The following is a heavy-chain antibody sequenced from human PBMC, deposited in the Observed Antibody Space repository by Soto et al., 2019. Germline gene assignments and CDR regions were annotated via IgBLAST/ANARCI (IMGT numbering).Heavy chain of an antibody. D-gene: IGHD2-15*01. V-gene: IGHV4-31*03. J-gene: IGHJ4*02. CDR1: GGSIGSSGYY. CDR3: ARAVESRYFDY. CDR2: IYYSGST. Sequence: QVQLQESGPGLVKPSQTLSLTCTVSGGSIGSSGYYWSWIRQHPGKGLEWIGYIYYSGSTYYTSSLKSRTTISRDTSKNQFSLKLSSVTAADTAVYYCARAVESRYFDYWGQGTLVTVSS.